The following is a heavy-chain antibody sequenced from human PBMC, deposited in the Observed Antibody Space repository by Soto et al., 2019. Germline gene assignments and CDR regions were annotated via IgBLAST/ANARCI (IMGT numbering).Heavy chain of an antibody. J-gene: IGHJ3*02. CDR2: IYYSGST. CDR1: GGSVSSGSYY. CDR3: AREGDGFDI. V-gene: IGHV4-61*01. Sequence: SETLSLTCTVSGGSVSSGSYYWSWIRQPPGKGLEWIGYIYYSGSTRYNPSLKSRVTISVDTSKNQFSLKLRSVTAADTAVYYCAREGDGFDIWGQGTLVTVSS.